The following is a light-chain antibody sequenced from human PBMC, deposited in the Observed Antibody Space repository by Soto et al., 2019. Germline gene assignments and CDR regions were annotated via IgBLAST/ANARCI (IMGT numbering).Light chain of an antibody. CDR3: AAWDASLNGVV. V-gene: IGLV1-44*01. CDR2: SNN. CDR1: SSNIGSNT. Sequence: QPVLTQPPSASGTPGQRVTISCSGSSSNIGSNTVNWYQQLPGTAPKLLIYSNNQRPSGVPDRFSGSTSATSASLAISCLQYEDEADYYCAAWDASLNGVVFGGGTKLTVL. J-gene: IGLJ2*01.